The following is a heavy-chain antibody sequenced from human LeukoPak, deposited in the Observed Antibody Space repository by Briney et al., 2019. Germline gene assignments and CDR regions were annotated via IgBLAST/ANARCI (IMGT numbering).Heavy chain of an antibody. Sequence: PSETLSLTCTVSGGSISSYYWSWIRQPPGKGLEWIGYIYYSGSTNYNPSLKSRVTISVDTSKNQFSLKLRSVTAADTAVYYCARTFSESYYYYGMDVWGQGTTVTVSS. V-gene: IGHV4-59*01. CDR2: IYYSGST. D-gene: IGHD1-26*01. J-gene: IGHJ6*02. CDR3: ARTFSESYYYYGMDV. CDR1: GGSISSYY.